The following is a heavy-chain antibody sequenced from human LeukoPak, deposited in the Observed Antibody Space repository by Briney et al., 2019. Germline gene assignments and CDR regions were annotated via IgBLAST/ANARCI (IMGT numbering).Heavy chain of an antibody. CDR2: INSDGSST. Sequence: GGSLRLSCAASGFTFSSYWMHWVRQAPGKGLVWVSRINSDGSSTSYADSVKGRFTISRDNAKNTLYLQMNSLRAEDTAVYYCARRAGGSYYDWFDPWGQGTLVTVSS. D-gene: IGHD1-26*01. CDR1: GFTFSSYW. J-gene: IGHJ5*02. V-gene: IGHV3-74*01. CDR3: ARRAGGSYYDWFDP.